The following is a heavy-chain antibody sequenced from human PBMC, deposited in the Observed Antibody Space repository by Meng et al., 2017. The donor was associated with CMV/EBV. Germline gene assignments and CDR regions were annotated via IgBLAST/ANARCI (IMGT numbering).Heavy chain of an antibody. CDR3: ARDLRVVPAAVYYFDY. V-gene: IGHV3-7*01. J-gene: IGHJ4*02. D-gene: IGHD2-2*01. Sequence: GESLKISCAASGFTFSSYWMSWVRQAPGKGLEWVANIKQDGSEKYYVDSVKGRFTISRDNAKNSLYLQMNSPRAEDTAVYYCARDLRVVPAAVYYFDYWGQGTLVTVSS. CDR2: IKQDGSEK. CDR1: GFTFSSYW.